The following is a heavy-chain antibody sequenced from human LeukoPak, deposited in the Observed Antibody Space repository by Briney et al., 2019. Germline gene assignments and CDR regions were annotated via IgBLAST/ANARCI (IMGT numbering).Heavy chain of an antibody. CDR3: ARADSSGWSVNWFDP. D-gene: IGHD6-19*01. CDR2: IYHSGST. V-gene: IGHV4-38-2*02. J-gene: IGHJ5*02. CDR1: GYSISSGYY. Sequence: SSETLSLTCTVSGYSISSGYYWGWIRQPPGKGLEWIGSIYHSGSTYYNPSLKSRVTISVDTSKNQFSLKLSSVTAADTAVYYCARADSSGWSVNWFDPWGQGTLVTVSS.